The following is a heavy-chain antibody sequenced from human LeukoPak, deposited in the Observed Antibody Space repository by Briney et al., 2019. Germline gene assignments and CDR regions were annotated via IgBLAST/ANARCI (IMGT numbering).Heavy chain of an antibody. Sequence: GGSLRLSCAASGFTFTNFWMNWVRQTPGKGLMWVSRIQTDGSTRYAESVKGRFTISRDSAKNTVYLQMNTLSAEDTAIYYCARGLHWNDFNWFDSWGQGTLVTASS. D-gene: IGHD1-1*01. CDR1: GFTFTNFW. V-gene: IGHV3-74*01. J-gene: IGHJ5*01. CDR3: ARGLHWNDFNWFDS. CDR2: IQTDGST.